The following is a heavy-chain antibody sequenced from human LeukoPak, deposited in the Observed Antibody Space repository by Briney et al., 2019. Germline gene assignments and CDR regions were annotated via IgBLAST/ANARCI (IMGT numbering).Heavy chain of an antibody. CDR1: GFTVSTKS. J-gene: IGHJ4*02. CDR3: ARRAGAYSHPYDY. CDR2: IYSDNT. V-gene: IGHV3-53*01. D-gene: IGHD4/OR15-4a*01. Sequence: GGSLRLSCTVSGFTVSTKSISSVRQPPPTGLEWVSFIYSDNTHHSDSVKGRFTISRDNSKNTLYLQMNSLRAEDTAVYYCARRAGAYSHPYDYWGQGTLVTVSS.